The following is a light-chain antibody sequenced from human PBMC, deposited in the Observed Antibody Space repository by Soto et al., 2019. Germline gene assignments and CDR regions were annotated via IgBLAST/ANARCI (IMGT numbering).Light chain of an antibody. CDR3: VQYNNRPET. J-gene: IGKJ1*01. V-gene: IGKV3-15*01. Sequence: IAMTQSPATVSVSPGERGTLSCRASQSVSRNLAWYPQKPGQAPRLLIYAASARATGIPARFSGSGAGTDFTLTIGSLQSEDFAVYGCVQYNNRPETFGQGTKVDIK. CDR2: AAS. CDR1: QSVSRN.